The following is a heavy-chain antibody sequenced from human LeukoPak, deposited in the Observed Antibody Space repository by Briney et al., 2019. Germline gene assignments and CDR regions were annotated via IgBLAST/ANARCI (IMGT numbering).Heavy chain of an antibody. CDR2: INWNGGST. CDR3: ARVGSSGWYGAYDY. V-gene: IGHV3-20*04. J-gene: IGHJ4*02. D-gene: IGHD6-19*01. Sequence: GGSLRLSCAASGFTFDDYGMSWVRQARGKGLEWVSGINWNGGSTGYADSVKGRFTISRDNAKNSLYLQMNSLRAEDTALYYCARVGSSGWYGAYDYWGQGTLVTVSS. CDR1: GFTFDDYG.